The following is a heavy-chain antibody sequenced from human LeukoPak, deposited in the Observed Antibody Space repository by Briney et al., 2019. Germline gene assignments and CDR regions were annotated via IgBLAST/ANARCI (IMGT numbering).Heavy chain of an antibody. CDR2: INPNSGGT. V-gene: IGHV1-2*02. Sequence: GASVKVSCKASGYTFTGYYIHWVRQAPGQGLEWMGWINPNSGGTNYAQKFQGRVTMTRDTSISTAYMELSRLRSDDTAVYYCARVLTRTGFGELYGYWGQGTLVTVSS. D-gene: IGHD3-10*01. CDR3: ARVLTRTGFGELYGY. CDR1: GYTFTGYY. J-gene: IGHJ4*02.